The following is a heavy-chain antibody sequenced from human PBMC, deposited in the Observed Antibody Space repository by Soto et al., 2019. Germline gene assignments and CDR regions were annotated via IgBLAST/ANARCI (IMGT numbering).Heavy chain of an antibody. Sequence: EVQLVESGGGLVQPGRSLRLSCAASGFTFDDYAMHWVRQAPGKGLEWVSGISWNSGNIGYADSVKGRITISRDNAKNSLYLQMNSLRAEDTALYYCAKDKGTFDGFDNWGQGTMVTVSS. CDR1: GFTFDDYA. V-gene: IGHV3-9*01. CDR3: AKDKGTFDGFDN. CDR2: ISWNSGNI. D-gene: IGHD3-10*01. J-gene: IGHJ3*02.